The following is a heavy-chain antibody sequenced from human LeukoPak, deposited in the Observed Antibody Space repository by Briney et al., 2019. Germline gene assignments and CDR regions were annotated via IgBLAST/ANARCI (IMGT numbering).Heavy chain of an antibody. CDR2: ISYDGSNK. CDR3: ARAGGVIKPLDY. J-gene: IGHJ4*02. CDR1: GFSFSNYA. V-gene: IGHV3-30-3*01. D-gene: IGHD2/OR15-2a*01. Sequence: GGSLRLSCAASGFSFSNYAMHWVRQAPGKGLEWVTLISYDGSNKYYADSVKGRFTISRDNSKNTLFLQMNSLRAEDTAVFYCARAGGVIKPLDYWGQGTLVTVSS.